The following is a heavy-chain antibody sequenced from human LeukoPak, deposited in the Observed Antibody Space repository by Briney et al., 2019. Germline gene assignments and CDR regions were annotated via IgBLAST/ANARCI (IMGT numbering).Heavy chain of an antibody. CDR2: ISSSSSYI. Sequence: GGSLRLSCAASGFTFRSYSMNWVRQAPGKGLEWVSSISSSSSYIYYADSVKGRFTISRDNSKNTLYLQMNSLRAEDTAVYYCAREQWDCSSTSCSTYYFDYWGQGTLVTVSS. V-gene: IGHV3-21*01. J-gene: IGHJ4*02. CDR1: GFTFRSYS. CDR3: AREQWDCSSTSCSTYYFDY. D-gene: IGHD2-2*01.